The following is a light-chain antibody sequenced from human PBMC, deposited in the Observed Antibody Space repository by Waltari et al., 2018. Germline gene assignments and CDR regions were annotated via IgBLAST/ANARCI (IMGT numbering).Light chain of an antibody. Sequence: EIVLTQSPATLSLSPGERATLSCRASQSVRSYLAWYQQKPGQAPRLLIYDASNRATGSPARFSGSGSGTDFTLTISSLDPEDFAVDYCQQRSNWPPAGFTFGPGTKVDIK. V-gene: IGKV3-11*01. CDR1: QSVRSY. CDR2: DAS. J-gene: IGKJ3*01. CDR3: QQRSNWPPAGFT.